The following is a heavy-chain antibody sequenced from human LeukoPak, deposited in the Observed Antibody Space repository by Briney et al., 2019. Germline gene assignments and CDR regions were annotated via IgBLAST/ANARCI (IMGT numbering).Heavy chain of an antibody. J-gene: IGHJ6*02. V-gene: IGHV3-30-3*01. Sequence: GGSLRLSCAASGFTFSSYAMHWVRQAPGKGLEWVAVISYDGSNKYYADSVKGRFTISRDNSKNTLYLQMNSLRAEDTAVYYCARGFGSSGWYRYYYYYYGMDVWGQGTTVTVSS. CDR2: ISYDGSNK. CDR1: GFTFSSYA. D-gene: IGHD6-19*01. CDR3: ARGFGSSGWYRYYYYYYGMDV.